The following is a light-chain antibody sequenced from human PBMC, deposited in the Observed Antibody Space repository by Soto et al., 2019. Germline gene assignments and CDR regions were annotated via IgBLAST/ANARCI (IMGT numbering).Light chain of an antibody. Sequence: QAVVTQEPSVTVSPGGTVTLTCASATGAVSSGNFPSWFQQKPGQPPRALIYSVDSKHSWTPARCSGSLLEGKAALTLSHVQPEDEAEYYCLLYDRPAGVFGAGTKLTVL. CDR2: SVD. J-gene: IGLJ3*02. CDR3: LLYDRPAGV. V-gene: IGLV7-43*01. CDR1: TGAVSSGNF.